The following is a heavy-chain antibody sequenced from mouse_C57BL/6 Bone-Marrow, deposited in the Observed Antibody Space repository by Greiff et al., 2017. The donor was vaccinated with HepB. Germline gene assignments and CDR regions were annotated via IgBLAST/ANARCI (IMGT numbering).Heavy chain of an antibody. V-gene: IGHV1-15*01. CDR1: GYTFTDYE. Sequence: VQLQQSGAELVRPGASVTLSCKASGYTFTDYEMHWVKQTPVHGLEWIGAIDPETGGTAYNQKFKGKAILTADKSSSTAYMELRSLTSEDSAVYYCKDWEEGADYGGQGTTLTVSS. D-gene: IGHD4-1*01. J-gene: IGHJ2*01. CDR3: KDWEEGADY. CDR2: IDPETGGT.